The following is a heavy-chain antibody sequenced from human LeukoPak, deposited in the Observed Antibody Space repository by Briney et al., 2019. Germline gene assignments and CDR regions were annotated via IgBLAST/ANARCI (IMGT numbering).Heavy chain of an antibody. CDR1: GFTVSSNY. J-gene: IGHJ3*02. CDR2: IYSGGST. Sequence: GGSLRLSCAASGFTVSSNYMSWVRQAPGKGLEWVSVIYSGGSTYYADSVKGRFTISRDNSKNTLYLQMNSLRAEVTAVYYCARDSQGRKTQGAFDIWGQGTMVTVSS. V-gene: IGHV3-53*01. CDR3: ARDSQGRKTQGAFDI.